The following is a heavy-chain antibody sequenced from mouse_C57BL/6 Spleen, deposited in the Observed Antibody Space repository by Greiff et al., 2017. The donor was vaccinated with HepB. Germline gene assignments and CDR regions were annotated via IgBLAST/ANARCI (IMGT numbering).Heavy chain of an antibody. CDR3: ARFYYDYGHYFDY. J-gene: IGHJ2*01. D-gene: IGHD2-4*01. CDR2: IYIGNGYT. V-gene: IGHV1-58*01. CDR1: GYTFTSYG. Sequence: VQLKESGAELVRPGSSVKMSCKTSGYTFTSYGINWVKQRPGQGLEWIGYIYIGNGYTEYNEKFKGKATLTSDTSSSTAYMQLSSLTSEDSAIYFCARFYYDYGHYFDYWGQGTTLTVSS.